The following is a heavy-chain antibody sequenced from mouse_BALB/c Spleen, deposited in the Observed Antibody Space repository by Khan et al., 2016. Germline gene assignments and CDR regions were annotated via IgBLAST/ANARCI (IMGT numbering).Heavy chain of an antibody. CDR2: INPDSSTI. CDR3: ARWSSSSYAMDY. J-gene: IGHJ4*01. Sequence: EVKLLESGGGLVQPGGSLKVSCAASGFDFSRYWMSWVRQAPGKGLEWIGEINPDSSTINYTPSLKDKFIISRDNAKNTLYLQMSKVRSEDTALYYCARWSSSSYAMDYWGQGTSVTGSS. CDR1: GFDFSRYW. V-gene: IGHV4-1*02. D-gene: IGHD1-1*01.